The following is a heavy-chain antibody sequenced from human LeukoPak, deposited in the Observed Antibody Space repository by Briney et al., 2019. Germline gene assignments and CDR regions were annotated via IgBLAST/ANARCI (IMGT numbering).Heavy chain of an antibody. V-gene: IGHV3-21*01. D-gene: IGHD3-16*02. J-gene: IGHJ4*02. CDR3: ARDNYVWGSYRYDYFDY. CDR1: GFTFSPYS. CDR2: ISSSSSYV. Sequence: GGSLRLSRAASGFTFSPYSMNWVRQAPGKGLEWVSSISSSSSYVYYADSVKGRFTISRDNAKNSLYLQMNSLRAEDTAVYYCARDNYVWGSYRYDYFDYWGQGTLVTVSS.